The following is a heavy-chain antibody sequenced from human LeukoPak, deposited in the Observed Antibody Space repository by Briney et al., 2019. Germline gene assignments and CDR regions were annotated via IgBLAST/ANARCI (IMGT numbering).Heavy chain of an antibody. D-gene: IGHD3-3*01. CDR1: GYTFTSYG. CDR2: ISAYNGNT. J-gene: IGHJ6*02. Sequence: ASVKVSCKASGYTFTSYGISWVRQAPGQGLERMGWISAYNGNTNYAQKLQGRVTMTTDTSTSTAYMELRSLRSDDTAVYYCARDLTYYDFWSGYRSGMDVWGQGTTVTVSS. V-gene: IGHV1-18*01. CDR3: ARDLTYYDFWSGYRSGMDV.